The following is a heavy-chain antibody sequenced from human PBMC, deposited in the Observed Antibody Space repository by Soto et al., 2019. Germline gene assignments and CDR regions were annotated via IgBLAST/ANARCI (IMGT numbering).Heavy chain of an antibody. Sequence: QVQLVESGGGVVRPGRSQRLSCAASGFTFSSCGMHWGRQAPGKGLEWVAYISYDGSKKYYADSVKGRFTISRDNPKHTLYLQMNSLRAEDTAVYYCASAGTYYYDSSGYFSHYYGMDIWGQGTTVTVSS. J-gene: IGHJ6*02. CDR2: ISYDGSKK. D-gene: IGHD3-22*01. CDR3: ASAGTYYYDSSGYFSHYYGMDI. CDR1: GFTFSSCG. V-gene: IGHV3-30*03.